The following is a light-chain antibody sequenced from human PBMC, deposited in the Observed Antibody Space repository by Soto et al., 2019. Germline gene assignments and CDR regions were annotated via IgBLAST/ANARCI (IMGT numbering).Light chain of an antibody. V-gene: IGKV3-11*01. CDR2: DVS. Sequence: EVVLTQSPATLSLSPGERATLSCRASQSVTKYLAWYQQKPGQALSLLIYDVSKRATGIPARFSGSGSETDFTLTISILEPGDFAVYYCHQRSNWPLTFGGGTKLEIK. J-gene: IGKJ4*01. CDR3: HQRSNWPLT. CDR1: QSVTKY.